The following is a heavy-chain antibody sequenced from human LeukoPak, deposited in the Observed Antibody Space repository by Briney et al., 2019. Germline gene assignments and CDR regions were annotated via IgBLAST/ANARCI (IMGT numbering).Heavy chain of an antibody. J-gene: IGHJ4*02. CDR3: ATARPPLFGTLDS. V-gene: IGHV1-69*13. Sequence: SVKVSCKAPGDTFSNFAINWVRQAPGQRLEWMGRIIPSFGTPNDAEKFQDRVTITADESTTTAYMELSSLTSEDTAVYYCATARPPLFGTLDSWGQGTPVTVSS. D-gene: IGHD1-14*01. CDR1: GDTFSNFA. CDR2: IIPSFGTP.